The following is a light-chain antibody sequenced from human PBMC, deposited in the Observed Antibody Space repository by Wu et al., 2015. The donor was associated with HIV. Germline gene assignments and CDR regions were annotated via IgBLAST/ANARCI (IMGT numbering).Light chain of an antibody. Sequence: EIVLTQSPDILSLSPGERATLSCRASLSISSNYLAWYQQRPGQAPKLLIHGASNRATGIPDRFSGSGSRTDFTLTISRLKPEDFALYYCHQYGTSPFTFGLGTKVEIK. CDR1: LSISSNY. CDR2: GAS. J-gene: IGKJ4*01. V-gene: IGKV3-20*01. CDR3: HQYGTSPFT.